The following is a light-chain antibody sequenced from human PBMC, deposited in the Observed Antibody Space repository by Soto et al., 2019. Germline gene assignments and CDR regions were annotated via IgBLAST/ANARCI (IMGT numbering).Light chain of an antibody. V-gene: IGKV3-15*01. J-gene: IGKJ1*01. Sequence: MTQSPATLSVSTGERATLSCRASQSVSSNLAWYQQKPGQAPRLLIYGASTRATGIPARFSGTGSGTDFTLTVSSLQSEDFAVYYSQQYDNWPQTFGQGTKVDIK. CDR3: QQYDNWPQT. CDR2: GAS. CDR1: QSVSSN.